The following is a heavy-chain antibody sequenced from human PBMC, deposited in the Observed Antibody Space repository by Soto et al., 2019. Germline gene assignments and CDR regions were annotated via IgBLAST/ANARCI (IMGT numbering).Heavy chain of an antibody. D-gene: IGHD6-13*01. CDR1: GFIFSDHS. J-gene: IGHJ4*02. V-gene: IGHV3-23*01. Sequence: GGSLRLSCAASGFIFSDHSMIWVRQVPGKGLEWVSGISAGGNLIYYADSVRGRFTMSRDNSKNMLYLQMNSLRAEDTAVYFCAKRQGIGAAAKNFDFWGQGARVTVS. CDR3: AKRQGIGAAAKNFDF. CDR2: ISAGGNLI.